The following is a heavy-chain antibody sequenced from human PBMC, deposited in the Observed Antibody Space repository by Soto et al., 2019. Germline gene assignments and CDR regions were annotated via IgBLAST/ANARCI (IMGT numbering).Heavy chain of an antibody. V-gene: IGHV1-69*19. D-gene: IGHD3-10*01. CDR3: AREVQVHTPAFVY. J-gene: IGHJ4*02. CDR1: GGTFNTYA. Sequence: QVQLVQSGAEMKKPGSSVKVSCQSSGGTFNTYAMNWVRQAPGQGPEWMGDISPMFGAANYAPKFQGRVTITADESTGTSYIQLSSLTSEETALYCCAREVQVHTPAFVYWGQGTMVTVSS. CDR2: ISPMFGAA.